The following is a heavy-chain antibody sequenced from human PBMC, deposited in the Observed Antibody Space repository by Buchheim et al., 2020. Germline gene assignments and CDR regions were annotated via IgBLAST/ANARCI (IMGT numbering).Heavy chain of an antibody. Sequence: QVQLQQWGAGLLKPSETLSLTCAVYGGSFSGYFWSWIRQPPGRGLEWIGEINHSGSTNYNPSLKSRVTILVDTSKNQFSLKLTSVTAADTAVYYCARGGGLYYYDSSGYYGVGDYWGQGTL. V-gene: IGHV4-34*01. D-gene: IGHD3-22*01. J-gene: IGHJ4*02. CDR2: INHSGST. CDR1: GGSFSGYF. CDR3: ARGGGLYYYDSSGYYGVGDY.